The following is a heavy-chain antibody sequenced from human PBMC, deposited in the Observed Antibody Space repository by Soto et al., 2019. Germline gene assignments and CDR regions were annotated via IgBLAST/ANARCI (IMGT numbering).Heavy chain of an antibody. V-gene: IGHV4-30-4*01. D-gene: IGHD3-9*01. Sequence: QVQLQESGPGLVKPSQTLSLRCSVSGGSVRSDDYFWSWIRQPPGKALECMGYISHSGTAYYNPSLKGRLAMSIDKSKKHFSLSLRSLTAADTATYYCARGHYDVLTGYYVRYFDYWGRGTRVTVSS. J-gene: IGHJ4*02. CDR1: GGSVRSDDYF. CDR3: ARGHYDVLTGYYVRYFDY. CDR2: ISHSGTA.